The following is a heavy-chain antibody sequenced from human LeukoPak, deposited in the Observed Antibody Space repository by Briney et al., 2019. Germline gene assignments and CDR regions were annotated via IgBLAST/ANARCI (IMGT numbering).Heavy chain of an antibody. CDR2: IIPIFGTA. CDR1: GGTFSSYA. D-gene: IGHD3-10*01. V-gene: IGHV1-69*13. CDR3: ARQLYYYGSGSYCYFDY. Sequence: SVKVSCKASGGTFSSYAISWVRQAPGQGLEWMGGIIPIFGTANYAQKFQGRVTITADESTSTAYMELSSLRSEDTAVYYCARQLYYYGSGSYCYFDYWGQGTLVTVSS. J-gene: IGHJ4*02.